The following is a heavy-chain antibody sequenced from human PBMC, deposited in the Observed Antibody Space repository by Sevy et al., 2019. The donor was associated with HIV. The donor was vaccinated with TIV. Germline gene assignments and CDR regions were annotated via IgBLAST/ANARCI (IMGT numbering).Heavy chain of an antibody. V-gene: IGHV1-18*04. Sequence: ASVKVSCKASGYTFTSYGISWVRQAPGQGLEWMGWISAYNGNTNYAQKLQGRVTMTTDTSTSTAYMELRSLRSDDTAVYYCARDRRGDGYNNMRGGFDYWGQGTLVTVSS. CDR1: GYTFTSYG. CDR2: ISAYNGNT. CDR3: ARDRRGDGYNNMRGGFDY. D-gene: IGHD5-12*01. J-gene: IGHJ4*02.